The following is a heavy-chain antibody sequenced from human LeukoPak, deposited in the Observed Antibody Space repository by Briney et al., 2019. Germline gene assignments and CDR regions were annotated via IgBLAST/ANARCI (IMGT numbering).Heavy chain of an antibody. CDR2: INQDGGEK. V-gene: IGHV3-7*01. J-gene: IGHJ4*02. CDR1: GFTFSSFW. CDR3: AKGLTGY. Sequence: GGSLRLSCAASGFTFSSFWMTWVRQAPGKGLEWEANINQDGGEKYYVDSVKGRFTISRDNAKNSLHLHLKSLGAEDTAVYYCAKGLTGYWGQGTLVTVSS.